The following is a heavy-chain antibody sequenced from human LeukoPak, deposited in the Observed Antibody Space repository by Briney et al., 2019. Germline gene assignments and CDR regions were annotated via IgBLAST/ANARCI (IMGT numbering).Heavy chain of an antibody. D-gene: IGHD4-17*01. CDR3: ATEYYGAYNY. CDR1: GFTFSNAW. V-gene: IGHV3-15*01. J-gene: IGHJ4*02. CDR2: IKSKTDGGTT. Sequence: PGGSLRLSCAASGFTFSNAWMSWVRQAPGKGLERVGRIKSKTDGGTTDYAAPVKGRFTISRDDSLNTLYLQMNSLKTEDTAVYFCATEYYGAYNYWGQGTLVTVSS.